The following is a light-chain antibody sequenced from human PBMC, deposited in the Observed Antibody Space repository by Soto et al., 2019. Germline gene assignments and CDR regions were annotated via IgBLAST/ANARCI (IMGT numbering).Light chain of an antibody. CDR3: CSYAGSSPL. CDR2: EGS. CDR1: SNDVGGYNY. Sequence: QSVLTQPASVSGSPGQSITISCSGTSNDVGGYNYVSWYQQHPGKAPNLMIYEGSKRPSGVSNRFSGSKSGNTASLTISGLQAEDEADYYCCSYAGSSPLFGGGTQLTVL. J-gene: IGLJ2*01. V-gene: IGLV2-23*01.